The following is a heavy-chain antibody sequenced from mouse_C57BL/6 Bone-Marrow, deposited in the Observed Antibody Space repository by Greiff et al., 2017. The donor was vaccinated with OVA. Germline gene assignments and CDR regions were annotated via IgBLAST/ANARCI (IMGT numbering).Heavy chain of an antibody. V-gene: IGHV5-9*01. J-gene: IGHJ2*01. CDR3: ARRGYFDY. Sequence: DVQLVESGGGLVKPGGSLKLSCAASGFTFSSYTMSWVRQTPEKRLEWVATISGGGGNTYYPDSVKGRFTISRDNAKNTLYLQMSSLRSEDTALYYCARRGYFDYWGQGTTLTVSS. CDR2: ISGGGGNT. CDR1: GFTFSSYT.